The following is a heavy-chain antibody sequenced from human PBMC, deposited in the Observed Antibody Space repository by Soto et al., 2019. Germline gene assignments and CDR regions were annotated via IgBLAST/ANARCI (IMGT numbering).Heavy chain of an antibody. V-gene: IGHV4-59*01. D-gene: IGHD3-10*01. CDR3: AGGVGELLPNFDY. J-gene: IGHJ4*02. Sequence: SDTLSLTCTVSGGSISIYYWSWIRQPPGKGLEWIGYIYYSGSTNYNPSLKSRVTISVDTSKNQFSLKLSSVTAADTAVYYCAGGVGELLPNFDYWGQGTLVTVSS. CDR1: GGSISIYY. CDR2: IYYSGST.